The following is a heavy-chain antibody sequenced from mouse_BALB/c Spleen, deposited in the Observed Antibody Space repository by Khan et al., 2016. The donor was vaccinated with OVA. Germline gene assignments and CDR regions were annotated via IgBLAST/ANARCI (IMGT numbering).Heavy chain of an antibody. CDR1: GYTFTSYY. CDR3: TRGGYGSPVAY. V-gene: IGHV1S81*02. Sequence: GAELVKPGASVKLSCKASGYTFTSYYMYWVKQRPGQGLEWIGEINPSNGGTNVNEKFKNKATLTVDKSSSTAYMELSSLTSEDSAVYYCTRGGYGSPVAYWGQGTLVTVSA. J-gene: IGHJ3*01. CDR2: INPSNGGT. D-gene: IGHD1-1*01.